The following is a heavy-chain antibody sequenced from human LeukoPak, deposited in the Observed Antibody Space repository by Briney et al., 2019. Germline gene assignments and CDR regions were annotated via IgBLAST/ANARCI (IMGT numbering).Heavy chain of an antibody. CDR3: ARWSGSVTARNYYYYMDV. J-gene: IGHJ6*03. D-gene: IGHD6-6*01. CDR1: GGSFSRGNYY. V-gene: IGHV4-61*02. Sequence: SETLSLTCTVSGGSFSRGNYYWTWLRQPAGSGLEWIGRIYTSGTTDYNPSLRTRVTISVDASRNQFSLNLSSVTAADTAVYYCARWSGSVTARNYYYYMDVWGEGTTVTVSS. CDR2: IYTSGTT.